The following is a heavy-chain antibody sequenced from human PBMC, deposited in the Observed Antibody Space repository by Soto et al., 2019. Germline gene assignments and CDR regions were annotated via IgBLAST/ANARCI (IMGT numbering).Heavy chain of an antibody. V-gene: IGHV5-51*01. D-gene: IGHD6-19*01. Sequence: PGESLKISCKGSGYSFTSYWIGWVRQMPGKGLEWMGIIYPGDSDTRYSPSFQGQVTISADKSISTAYLQWSSLKASDTAMYYCASPVVSVAGFDAFDIWGQGTMVTVSS. CDR1: GYSFTSYW. CDR3: ASPVVSVAGFDAFDI. CDR2: IYPGDSDT. J-gene: IGHJ3*02.